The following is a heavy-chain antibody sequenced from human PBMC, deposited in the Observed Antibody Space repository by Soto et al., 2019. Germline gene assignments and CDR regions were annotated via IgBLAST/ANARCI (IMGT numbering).Heavy chain of an antibody. Sequence: QVQLVESGGGVVQPGRSLRLSCAASGFTFSSYGMHWVRQAPGKGLEWVAVIWYDGSNKYYADSVKGRFTISRDNSKNTLYLQMNSPRAEDTAVYYCARDGYGGNANYYYSMDVWGQGTTVTVSS. CDR3: ARDGYGGNANYYYSMDV. V-gene: IGHV3-33*01. CDR2: IWYDGSNK. CDR1: GFTFSSYG. D-gene: IGHD4-17*01. J-gene: IGHJ6*02.